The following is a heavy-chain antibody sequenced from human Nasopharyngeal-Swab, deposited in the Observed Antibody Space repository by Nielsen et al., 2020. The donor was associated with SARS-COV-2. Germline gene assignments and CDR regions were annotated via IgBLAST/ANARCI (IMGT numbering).Heavy chain of an antibody. V-gene: IGHV3-33*01. CDR1: GFTFSTFG. Sequence: GESLKTSCAASGFTFSTFGMHWVRQAPGKGLEWVAVIWYDGSNKYYADSVKGRFTISRDNSKNTLYLQMNSLRAEDTAIYYCARDEAGTANSGFDYWGQGTLVTVSS. D-gene: IGHD1-1*01. CDR2: IWYDGSNK. CDR3: ARDEAGTANSGFDY. J-gene: IGHJ4*02.